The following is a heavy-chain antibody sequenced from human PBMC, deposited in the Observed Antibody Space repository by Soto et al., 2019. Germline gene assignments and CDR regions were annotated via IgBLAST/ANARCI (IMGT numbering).Heavy chain of an antibody. Sequence: EVQLLESGGGVVQPGGSLRLSCEVSGFTFSSYEMYWVRQAPGKGLEWVAYISSSGETVYYAGSVQGRFTISRDNAKNSLYLQMSSLGAEDTAVYYCAREGFYAMDVWGQETTVTVSS. CDR2: ISSSGETV. V-gene: IGHV3-48*03. J-gene: IGHJ6*02. D-gene: IGHD2-2*01. CDR1: GFTFSSYE. CDR3: AREGFYAMDV.